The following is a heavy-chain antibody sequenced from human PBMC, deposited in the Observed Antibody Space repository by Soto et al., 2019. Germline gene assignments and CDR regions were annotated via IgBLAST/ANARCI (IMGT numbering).Heavy chain of an antibody. Sequence: SETLSLTCSFSGDSVTSHYLTWIRQSPEKGLEWIGYMHYTGFSHYNPSLKSRLTISVDRSKNQFTLQLTSVTAADTAVYYCARGGGYSSSWYYHSVSNGAFDIWGQGTMVTVSS. D-gene: IGHD6-13*01. V-gene: IGHV4-59*02. CDR2: MHYTGFS. CDR1: GDSVTSHY. J-gene: IGHJ3*02. CDR3: ARGGGYSSSWYYHSVSNGAFDI.